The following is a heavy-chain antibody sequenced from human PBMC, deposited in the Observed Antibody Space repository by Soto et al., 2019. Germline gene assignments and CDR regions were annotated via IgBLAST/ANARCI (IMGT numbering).Heavy chain of an antibody. CDR2: ISAYNGNT. Sequence: QVQLVQSGAEVKKPGASVKVSCKASGYTFTSYGISWVRQAPGQGLEWMGWISAYNGNTNNAQKLQGRVTMTTDTSTSTAYMELRSLISDDTAVYYCARGHILVVTAMDFDYWGQGTLVTVSS. CDR3: ARGHILVVTAMDFDY. D-gene: IGHD2-21*02. V-gene: IGHV1-18*01. CDR1: GYTFTSYG. J-gene: IGHJ4*02.